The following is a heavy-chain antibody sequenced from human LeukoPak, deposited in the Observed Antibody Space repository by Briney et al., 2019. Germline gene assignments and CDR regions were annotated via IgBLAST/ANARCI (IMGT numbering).Heavy chain of an antibody. CDR3: AKGVVVAPDVTPFDY. J-gene: IGHJ4*02. CDR2: ISGRGASK. V-gene: IGHV3-23*01. CDR1: GLTSSTYG. Sequence: GGSLRLSCAASGLTSSTYGMSWVRQAPGKGLEWVSGISGRGASKYYADSVKGRFTISRDNSKNTLYLQMNSLRAEDTAVYYCAKGVVVAPDVTPFDYWGQGTLVTVSS. D-gene: IGHD2-2*01.